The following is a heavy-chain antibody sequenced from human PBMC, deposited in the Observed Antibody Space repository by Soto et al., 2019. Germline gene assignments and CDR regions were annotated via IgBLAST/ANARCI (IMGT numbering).Heavy chain of an antibody. V-gene: IGHV3-21*01. CDR2: ISSSGSYT. Sequence: PGGSLRLSCAASGFTFSSYAMSWVRQAPGKGLEWVSAISSSGSYTYYADSVKGRFTISRDNAKNSLYLQMNSLRAEDTAVYYCARGLAPRRGHGIAVAGTFWFDPWGQGTLVTVSS. D-gene: IGHD6-19*01. CDR1: GFTFSSYA. CDR3: ARGLAPRRGHGIAVAGTFWFDP. J-gene: IGHJ5*02.